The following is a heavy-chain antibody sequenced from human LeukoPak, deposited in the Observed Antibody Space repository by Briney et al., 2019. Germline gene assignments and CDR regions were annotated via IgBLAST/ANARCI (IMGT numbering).Heavy chain of an antibody. CDR3: AKELRTYDSSGYFEY. CDR2: ISSNGGST. D-gene: IGHD3-22*01. J-gene: IGHJ4*02. CDR1: GFIFSSFD. Sequence: GGSLRLSRAASGFIFSSFDINWVRQAPGKGLEWVSPISSNGGSTYYADSVKGRFTISRDNSKSTLYLQMNSLRDEDTAVYYCAKELRTYDSSGYFEYWGQGTLVTVSS. V-gene: IGHV3-23*01.